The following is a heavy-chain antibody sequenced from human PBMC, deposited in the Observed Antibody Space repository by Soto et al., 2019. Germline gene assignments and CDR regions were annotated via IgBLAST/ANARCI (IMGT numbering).Heavy chain of an antibody. CDR3: ARRDTGGVLRYFDN. D-gene: IGHD2-8*02. Sequence: QMQLVQSGAEVKKPGSSVKVSCKASGGTLTNFSNYPINWVRQAPGQGLECMGGIVPNFGTVNYAQKFQGRVTITADKSTGTAYMELSSLRSEDTALYYCARRDTGGVLRYFDNWGQGTLVTVSS. J-gene: IGHJ4*02. CDR2: IVPNFGTV. V-gene: IGHV1-69*06. CDR1: GGTLTNFSNYP.